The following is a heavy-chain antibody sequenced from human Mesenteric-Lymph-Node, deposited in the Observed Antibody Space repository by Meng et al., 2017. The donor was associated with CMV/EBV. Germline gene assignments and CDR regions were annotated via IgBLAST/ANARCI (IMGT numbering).Heavy chain of an antibody. CDR2: IYSGGST. V-gene: IGHV3-66*02. D-gene: IGHD6-19*01. J-gene: IGHJ4*02. CDR3: ARVSDYFDL. Sequence: GGSLRLSCVASGFTFSTYAMSWVRQAPGKGLEWVSVIYSGGSTYYADSVKGRFTISSGSSKNTLYLQMNSLRIEDTAVYFCARVSDYFDLWGQGTLVTVSS. CDR1: GFTFSTYA.